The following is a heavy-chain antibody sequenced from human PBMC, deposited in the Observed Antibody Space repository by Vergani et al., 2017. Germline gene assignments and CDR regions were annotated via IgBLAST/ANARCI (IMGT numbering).Heavy chain of an antibody. CDR1: GGTFSSYA. CDR2: IIPIFGTA. D-gene: IGHD6-19*01. V-gene: IGHV1-69*06. J-gene: IGHJ6*02. Sequence: VQLVQSGAEVKKPGSSVKVSCKASGGTFSSYAISWVRQAPGQGLEWMGGIIPIFGTANYAQKFQGRVTITADKSTSTAYMELSSLRSEDTAVYYCAGIAVAGTGDYYYYGMDVGGQGTTVTVSS. CDR3: AGIAVAGTGDYYYYGMDV.